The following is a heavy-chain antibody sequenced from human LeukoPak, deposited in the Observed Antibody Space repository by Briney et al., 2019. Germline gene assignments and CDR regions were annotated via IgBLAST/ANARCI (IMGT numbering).Heavy chain of an antibody. CDR1: GFPFSRFW. CDR2: IKADGSEK. V-gene: IGHV3-7*01. CDR3: VSGHYNDY. J-gene: IGHJ4*02. Sequence: PGGSLRLSCAASSGFPFSRFWMNWVRQAPGKGLEWVANIKADGSEKHYVDSVKGRFTISRDNAKKSLYLQMSSLRAYDTAVYYCVSGHYNDYKGQGTLVTVSS.